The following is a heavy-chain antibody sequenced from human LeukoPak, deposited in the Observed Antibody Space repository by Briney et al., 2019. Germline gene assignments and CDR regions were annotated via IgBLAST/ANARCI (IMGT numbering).Heavy chain of an antibody. V-gene: IGHV4-61*02. J-gene: IGHJ6*03. CDR3: AREGTSQLYYYYYYMDV. D-gene: IGHD5-24*01. Sequence: TXSLXCTVSGSSXISXSYYWSWIRQPAGKGLEWIGRIYTSGSTNYNPSLKSRVTMSVDTSKNQFSLKLSSVTAADTAVYYCAREGTSQLYYYYYYMDVWGKGTTVTVSS. CDR1: GSSXISXSYY. CDR2: IYTSGST.